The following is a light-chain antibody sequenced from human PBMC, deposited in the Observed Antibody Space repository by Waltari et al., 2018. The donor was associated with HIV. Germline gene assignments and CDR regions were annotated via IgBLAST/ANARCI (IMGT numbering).Light chain of an antibody. CDR2: DIS. CDR1: SSDVGSYNV. V-gene: IGLV2-23*02. J-gene: IGLJ1*01. CDR3: CSYAGSSTHV. Sequence: SALTQPASVSGSPGQSITISCAGTSSDVGSYNVVSWYQQHPGKAPKLMIYDISKRPSGVSNRFSGSKSGNTASLTISGLQAEDEADYYCCSYAGSSTHVFGTGTKVTVL.